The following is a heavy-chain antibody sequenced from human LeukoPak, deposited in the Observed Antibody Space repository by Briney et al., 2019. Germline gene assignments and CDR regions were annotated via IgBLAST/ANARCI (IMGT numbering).Heavy chain of an antibody. CDR1: GFTFSSYA. Sequence: QAGGSLRLSCAASGFTFSSYAMSWVRQAPGKGLEWVSAISGSGSSTYYADSVKGRFTISRDNSKNTLYLQMNSLRAEDTAVYYCARDDAYYDSSGYYPLLYFDYWGQGTLVTVSS. J-gene: IGHJ4*02. CDR3: ARDDAYYDSSGYYPLLYFDY. V-gene: IGHV3-23*01. CDR2: ISGSGSST. D-gene: IGHD3-22*01.